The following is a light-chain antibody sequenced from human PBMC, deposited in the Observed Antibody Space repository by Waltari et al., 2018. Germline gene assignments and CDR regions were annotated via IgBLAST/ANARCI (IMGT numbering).Light chain of an antibody. CDR3: QQYHSYPPT. V-gene: IGKV1-16*02. J-gene: IGKJ3*01. CDR2: GAS. Sequence: DIQMTHSPSSLSASVGDRVTLTCRASRDISNFLGWFQQKPGKAPKSLIYGASRLQSGVPSKFSGSGSGTDFTLTITSLQPEDFDTYYCQQYHSYPPTFGPGTKVDVK. CDR1: RDISNF.